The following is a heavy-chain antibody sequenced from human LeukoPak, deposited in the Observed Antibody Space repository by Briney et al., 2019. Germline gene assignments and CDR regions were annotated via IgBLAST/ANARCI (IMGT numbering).Heavy chain of an antibody. D-gene: IGHD4-17*01. J-gene: IGHJ6*02. V-gene: IGHV3-23*01. CDR1: GFTFSSCA. CDR2: ISGSGDSR. CDR3: AKGVTTVRIYYHGMDV. Sequence: PGGSLRLSCAASGFTFSSCAMSWVRQAPGKGLEGVSLISGSGDSRYYADSVKGRFTISRDNAKNTLWLQMTSLRAEDTAVYYCAKGVTTVRIYYHGMDVWGQGTTVTVSS.